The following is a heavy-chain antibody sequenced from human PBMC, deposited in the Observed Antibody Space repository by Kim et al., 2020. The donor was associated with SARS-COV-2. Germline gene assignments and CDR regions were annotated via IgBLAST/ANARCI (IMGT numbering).Heavy chain of an antibody. V-gene: IGHV4-34*01. CDR3: ARGTYYYGSGSYRNWFDP. D-gene: IGHD3-10*01. CDR2: INHSGST. CDR1: GGSFSGYY. Sequence: SETLSLTCAVYGGSFSGYYWSWIRQPPGKGLEWIGEINHSGSTNYNPSLKSRVTISVDTSKNQFSLKLSSVTAADTAGYYCARGTYYYGSGSYRNWFDP. J-gene: IGHJ5*02.